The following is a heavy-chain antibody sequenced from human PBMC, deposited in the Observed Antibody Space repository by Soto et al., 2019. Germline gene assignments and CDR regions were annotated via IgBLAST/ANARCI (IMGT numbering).Heavy chain of an antibody. CDR2: ISGGGGST. CDR1: GFTFSTYA. D-gene: IGHD1-26*01. V-gene: IGHV3-23*01. Sequence: PGGSLRLSCAASGFTFSTYAMNWVRQAPGKGLEWVSAISGGGGSTYYADSVKGRVTISRDNSKNTLYLQVNSLRAEDTAVYYCAKVSLGALTFTDYYYYGLDVWGQGTTVTVSS. J-gene: IGHJ6*02. CDR3: AKVSLGALTFTDYYYYGLDV.